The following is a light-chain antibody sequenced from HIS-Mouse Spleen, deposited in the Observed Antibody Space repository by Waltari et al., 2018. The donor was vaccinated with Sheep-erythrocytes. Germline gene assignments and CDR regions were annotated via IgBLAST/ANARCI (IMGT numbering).Light chain of an antibody. CDR1: SSDVGGYNY. J-gene: IGLJ3*02. V-gene: IGLV2-8*01. Sequence: QSALTQPPSASGSPGQSVTISCTGTSSDVGGYNYVSWYQQHPGKAPKLLIYEVSKRPSGVPDRFSGCKSGNTASLTVAGRQAEDEADYYCSSYAGSNNWVFGGGTKLTVL. CDR3: SSYAGSNNWV. CDR2: EVS.